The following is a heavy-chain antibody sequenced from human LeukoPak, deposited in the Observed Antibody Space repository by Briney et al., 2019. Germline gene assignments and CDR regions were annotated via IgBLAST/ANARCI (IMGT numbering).Heavy chain of an antibody. V-gene: IGHV1-2*02. CDR1: GYTFTAYY. Sequence: ASVKVSCKASGYTFTAYYMHWVRQAPGQGLEWMGWINPNSGDSNSAQKSQGRVTMTRDSSISTVYMELSRLSSDDTAVYYCARVTGKNWGTYWGQGTLVTVSS. CDR2: INPNSGDS. CDR3: ARVTGKNWGTY. J-gene: IGHJ4*02. D-gene: IGHD7-27*01.